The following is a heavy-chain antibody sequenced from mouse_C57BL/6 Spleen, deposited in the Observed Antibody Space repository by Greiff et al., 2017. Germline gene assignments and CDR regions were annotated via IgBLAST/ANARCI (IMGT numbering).Heavy chain of an antibody. J-gene: IGHJ2*01. V-gene: IGHV14-1*01. CDR1: GFNIKDYY. D-gene: IGHD2-1*01. Sequence: VQLQQSGAELVRPGASVKLSCTASGFNIKDYYMHWVKQRPEQGLEWIGRIDPEDGDTEYAPKFQGKATMTADTSSNTAYLQLSSLTSEDTAVYYCTTVYGNYEGFDYGGQGTTLTVSS. CDR2: IDPEDGDT. CDR3: TTVYGNYEGFDY.